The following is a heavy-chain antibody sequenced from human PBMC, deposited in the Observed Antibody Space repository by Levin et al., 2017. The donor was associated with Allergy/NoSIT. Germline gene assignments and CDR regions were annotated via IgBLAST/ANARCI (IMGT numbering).Heavy chain of an antibody. CDR3: ARDQGLYYYGSGSYRSPSALDY. CDR1: GGTFSSYA. V-gene: IGHV1-69*01. Sequence: KISCKASGGTFSSYAISWVRQAPGQGLEWMGGIIPIFGTANYAQKFQGRVTITADESTSTAYMELSSLRSEDTAVYYCARDQGLYYYGSGSYRSPSALDYWGQGTLVTVSS. J-gene: IGHJ4*02. CDR2: IIPIFGTA. D-gene: IGHD3-10*01.